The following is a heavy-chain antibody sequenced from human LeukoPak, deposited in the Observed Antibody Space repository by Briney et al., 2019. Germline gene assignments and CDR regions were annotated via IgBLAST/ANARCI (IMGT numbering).Heavy chain of an antibody. J-gene: IGHJ4*02. Sequence: GGSLRLSCAVSGFTFSTKSMNWVRQAPGKGLEWVSYITADSGTTYYADSVKGRFTISRDNAKNSLYPQMNSLRDEDTAVYYCASRDYFDYWGQGTLVTVSS. CDR3: ASRDYFDY. V-gene: IGHV3-48*02. CDR2: ITADSGTT. CDR1: GFTFSTKS.